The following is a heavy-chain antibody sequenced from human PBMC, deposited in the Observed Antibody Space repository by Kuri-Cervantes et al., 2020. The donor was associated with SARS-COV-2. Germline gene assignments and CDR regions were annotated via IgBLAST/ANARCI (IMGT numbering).Heavy chain of an antibody. V-gene: IGHV3-23*01. CDR1: GLTFSTYA. Sequence: GGSLRLSCAASGLTFSTYAMSWVRQAPGKGLEWVSVITGSGGITYSADSVRGRFTISRDNSRNIVYLQMNSLRPEDTALYYCTREAYDYNMGFDSWGQGTLVTVSS. J-gene: IGHJ4*02. CDR2: ITGSGGIT. CDR3: TREAYDYNMGFDS. D-gene: IGHD4-11*01.